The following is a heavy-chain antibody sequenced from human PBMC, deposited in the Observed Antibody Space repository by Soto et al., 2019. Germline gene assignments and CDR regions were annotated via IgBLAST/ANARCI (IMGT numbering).Heavy chain of an antibody. Sequence: EVQLVESGGGVVQPGGSLRLSCAASGFPFRSFWMHWVRQAPGKGLVWVARIHSDGSATTYADSVKGRFTISRDNTKNPVSLQMNSPRVEDTAVYYCARGGAGCFDYWGQGALVTVSS. CDR1: GFPFRSFW. CDR3: ARGGAGCFDY. J-gene: IGHJ4*02. V-gene: IGHV3-74*01. CDR2: IHSDGSAT. D-gene: IGHD3-10*01.